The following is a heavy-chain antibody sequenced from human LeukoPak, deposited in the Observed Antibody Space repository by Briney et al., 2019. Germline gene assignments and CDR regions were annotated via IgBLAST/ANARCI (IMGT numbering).Heavy chain of an antibody. CDR2: IIPIFGTA. D-gene: IGHD1-26*01. CDR3: ARSPVGDAFDI. V-gene: IGHV1-69*05. CDR1: GGTFSSYA. Sequence: ASVKVSCKASGGTFSSYAISWVRQAPGQGLEWMGGIIPIFGTANYAQKLQGRVTVTTDTSTSTAYMELRSLRSDDTAVYYCARSPVGDAFDIWGQGTMVTVSS. J-gene: IGHJ3*02.